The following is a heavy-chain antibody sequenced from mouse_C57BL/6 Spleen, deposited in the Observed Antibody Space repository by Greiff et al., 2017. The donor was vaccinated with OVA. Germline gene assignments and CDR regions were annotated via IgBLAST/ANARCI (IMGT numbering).Heavy chain of an antibody. D-gene: IGHD1-1*01. V-gene: IGHV5-6*01. CDR1: GFTFSSYG. Sequence: EVQLVESGGDLVKPGGSLKLSCAASGFTFSSYGMSWVRQTPDKRLEWVATISSGGSYTYYPDSVKGRFTISRDNAKNTLYLQMSSLKSEDTAMYYCARPPYGSSLYFDFWGTGTTVTVSS. CDR2: ISSGGSYT. J-gene: IGHJ1*03. CDR3: ARPPYGSSLYFDF.